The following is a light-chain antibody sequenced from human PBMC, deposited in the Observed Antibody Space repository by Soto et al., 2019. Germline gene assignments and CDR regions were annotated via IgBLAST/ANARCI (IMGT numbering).Light chain of an antibody. Sequence: VMTQCPATLSLSPLETAPLSCRASQSVSSSLAWYQQKPGQAPRLLIYGASTRATGVPARFSGGGSGTEFTLTITSLQSEDFAVYWCQQYNNWPLTFGPGTRWRL. CDR2: GAS. CDR1: QSVSSS. J-gene: IGKJ5*01. CDR3: QQYNNWPLT. V-gene: IGKV3D-15*01.